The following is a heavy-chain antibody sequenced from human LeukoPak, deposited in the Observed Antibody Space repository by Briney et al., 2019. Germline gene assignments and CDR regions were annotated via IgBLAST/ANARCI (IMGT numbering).Heavy chain of an antibody. CDR2: IYYSGST. CDR1: GGSISSSSYY. V-gene: IGHV4-39*07. Sequence: PSETLSLTCTVSGGSISSSSYYWGWIRQPPGKGLEWIGSIYYSGSTYYNPSLKSRVTISVDTSKNQFSLKLSSVTAADTAVYYCARVPPTWYYDSSGYWDYWGQGTLVTVSS. D-gene: IGHD3-22*01. J-gene: IGHJ4*02. CDR3: ARVPPTWYYDSSGYWDY.